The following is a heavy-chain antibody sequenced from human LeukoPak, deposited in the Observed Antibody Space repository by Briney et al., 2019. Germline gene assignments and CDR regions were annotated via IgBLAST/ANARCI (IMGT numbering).Heavy chain of an antibody. Sequence: PSETLSLTCTVSGGSISCYYWSWIRQPAGKGLEWIGRIYTSGSTNYNPSLKSRVTMSVDTSKNQFSLKLSSVTAADTAVYYCARVRMVRGVTTRYYFDYWGQGTLVTVSS. V-gene: IGHV4-4*07. CDR2: IYTSGST. CDR3: ARVRMVRGVTTRYYFDY. D-gene: IGHD3-10*01. J-gene: IGHJ4*02. CDR1: GGSISCYY.